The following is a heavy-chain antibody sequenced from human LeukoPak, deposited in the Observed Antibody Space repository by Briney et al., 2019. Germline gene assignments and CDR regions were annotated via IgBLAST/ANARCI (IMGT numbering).Heavy chain of an antibody. Sequence: GESLKISCKGSGYSFTTYWIAWVRQMPGKGLEWMGIIYPGDSDTRYSPSFQGQVTISADKSISTAYLQWSSLKASDTAMYYCARRSDYPNFDFDYWGQGTLVTVSS. V-gene: IGHV5-51*01. CDR3: ARRSDYPNFDFDY. CDR1: GYSFTTYW. D-gene: IGHD4-11*01. CDR2: IYPGDSDT. J-gene: IGHJ4*02.